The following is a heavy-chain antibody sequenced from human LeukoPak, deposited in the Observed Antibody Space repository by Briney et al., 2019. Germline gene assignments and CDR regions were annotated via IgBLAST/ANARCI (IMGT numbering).Heavy chain of an antibody. D-gene: IGHD2-2*01. Sequence: KPSETLSLTCTVSGGSISSSIYYWGWIRQPPGKGLEWNGSIYYSGSTYYNPSLKSRVTISVDTSKNQFSLKLSSVTAADTAVYYCARGGEYCSSTSCYGRFDYWGQGTLVTVSS. CDR1: GGSISSSIYY. CDR3: ARGGEYCSSTSCYGRFDY. V-gene: IGHV4-39*01. J-gene: IGHJ4*02. CDR2: IYYSGST.